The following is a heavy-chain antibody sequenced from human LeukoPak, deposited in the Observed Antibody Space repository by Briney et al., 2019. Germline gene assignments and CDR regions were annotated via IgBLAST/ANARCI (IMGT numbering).Heavy chain of an antibody. CDR2: IYYTGRA. Sequence: SETLSLTRTVSGGSISNRNYYSGWIRQPPGTGLEWIGSIYYTGRAIYNPSLKSRVTISVDKSKNQFSLKLSSVTAADTAVYYCARGRTIYDSSGYTFDYWGQGTLVTVSS. D-gene: IGHD3-22*01. CDR3: ARGRTIYDSSGYTFDY. J-gene: IGHJ4*02. CDR1: GGSISNRNYY. V-gene: IGHV4-39*07.